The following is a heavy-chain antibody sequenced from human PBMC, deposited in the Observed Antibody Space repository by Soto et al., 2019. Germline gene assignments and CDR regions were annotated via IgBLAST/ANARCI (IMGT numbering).Heavy chain of an antibody. CDR3: ARHTSGWHYYDY. CDR2: ISGSSRYT. D-gene: IGHD6-19*01. J-gene: IGHJ4*02. Sequence: LGLSCAASGFNFSDHYMNWVRQAPGKGLEWVSYISGSSRYTNFADSVKGRFTISRDNAKNSLYLQMNSLRVEDTAVYYCARHTSGWHYYDYWGQGTQVTVYS. V-gene: IGHV3-11*06. CDR1: GFNFSDHY.